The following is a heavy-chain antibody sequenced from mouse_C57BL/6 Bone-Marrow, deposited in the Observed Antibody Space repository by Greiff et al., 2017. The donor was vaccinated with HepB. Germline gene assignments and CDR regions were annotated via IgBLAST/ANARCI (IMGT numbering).Heavy chain of an antibody. CDR3: ASDSNFDY. Sequence: EVMLVESGGDLVKPGGSLKLSCAASGFTFSSYGMSWVRQTPDKRLEWVATISSGGSYTYYPDSVKGRFTISRDNAKNTLYLQMSSLKSEDTAMYYCASDSNFDYWGQGTTLTVSS. J-gene: IGHJ2*01. CDR2: ISSGGSYT. V-gene: IGHV5-6*01. CDR1: GFTFSSYG.